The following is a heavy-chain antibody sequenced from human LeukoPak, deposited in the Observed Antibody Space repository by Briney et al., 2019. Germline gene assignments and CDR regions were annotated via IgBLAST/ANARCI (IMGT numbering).Heavy chain of an antibody. CDR1: GFTFSSYG. D-gene: IGHD6-19*01. J-gene: IGHJ4*02. CDR3: AKAGSGWSNSDY. V-gene: IGHV3-30*18. Sequence: PGRSLRLSCAASGFTFSSYGMHWVRQAPGKGLEWVAVISYDGSNKYYADSVKGRFTISRDNFQSTLYLQMNSLRADDTALYYCAKAGSGWSNSDYWGQGALVTVSS. CDR2: ISYDGSNK.